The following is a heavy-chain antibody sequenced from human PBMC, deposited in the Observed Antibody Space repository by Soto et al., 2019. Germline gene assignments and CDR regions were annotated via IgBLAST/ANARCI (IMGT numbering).Heavy chain of an antibody. D-gene: IGHD1-1*01. CDR2: IYYSGST. Sequence: QVQLQESGPGLVKPSETLSLTCIVSGDSISGYYWSWIRQPPGMGLEWIGYIYYSGSTNYNPSLKSRVTISLDTSKNQFSLNLSSVTAADTAVYYCARGRYIQLPLDPWVQGTLVTVSS. CDR3: ARGRYIQLPLDP. CDR1: GDSISGYY. J-gene: IGHJ5*02. V-gene: IGHV4-59*01.